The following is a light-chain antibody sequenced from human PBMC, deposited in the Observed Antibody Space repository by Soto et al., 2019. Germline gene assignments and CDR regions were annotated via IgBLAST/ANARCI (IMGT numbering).Light chain of an antibody. CDR2: SNN. V-gene: IGLV1-44*01. CDR1: SSNIGSNT. Sequence: QAVVTQPPSASGTPGQRVTISCSGSSSNIGSNTVNWYRQLPGTAPKLLIYSNNQRPSGVPDRFSGSKSGTSASLAISGLQSEDEADYYCAAWDDSLNGPVVFGGGTKLTVL. CDR3: AAWDDSLNGPVV. J-gene: IGLJ2*01.